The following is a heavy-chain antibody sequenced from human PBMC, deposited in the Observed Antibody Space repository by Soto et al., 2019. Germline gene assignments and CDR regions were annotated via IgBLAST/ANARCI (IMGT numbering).Heavy chain of an antibody. J-gene: IGHJ6*02. V-gene: IGHV5-51*01. CDR2: IYPGDSDT. D-gene: IGHD3-16*01. CDR3: ARQGSNGAYYYYGMDV. CDR1: GYRFSSYW. Sequence: GESLKISCKGSGYRFSSYWIAWVRQMPGKGLEWMGIIYPGDSDTRYSPSFEDQVTISADKSNSTAYLQWSSLKASDTALYYCARQGSNGAYYYYGMDVWGQGTTVTVSS.